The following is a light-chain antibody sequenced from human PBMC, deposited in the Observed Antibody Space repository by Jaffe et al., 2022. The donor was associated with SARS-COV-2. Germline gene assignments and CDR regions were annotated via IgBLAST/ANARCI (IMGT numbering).Light chain of an antibody. CDR2: DVS. CDR1: SSDVGGYNY. J-gene: IGLJ3*02. V-gene: IGLV2-11*01. CDR3: CSYAGSYTWV. Sequence: QSALTQPRSVSGSPGQSVTISCTGTSSDVGGYNYVSWYQQHPGKAPKLMIYDVSQGPSGVPDRFSGSKSGNTASLTISGLQAEDEADYYCCSYAGSYTWVFGGGTKLTVL.